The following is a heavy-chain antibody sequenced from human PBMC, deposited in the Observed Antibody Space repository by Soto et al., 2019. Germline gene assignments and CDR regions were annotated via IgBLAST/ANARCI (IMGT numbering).Heavy chain of an antibody. CDR3: ATPGCLYDYDILTGYDY. V-gene: IGHV1-69*01. J-gene: IGHJ4*02. D-gene: IGHD3-9*01. CDR1: GGTFSSYA. Sequence: QVQLVQSGAEVKKPGSSVKVSCKASGGTFSSYAISWVRQAPGQGLEWMGGIIPIFGTANYAHKFQGRVTSAADESTRTAYMELSSLRSEDTAVYYCATPGCLYDYDILTGYDYWGQGTLVTVSS. CDR2: IIPIFGTA.